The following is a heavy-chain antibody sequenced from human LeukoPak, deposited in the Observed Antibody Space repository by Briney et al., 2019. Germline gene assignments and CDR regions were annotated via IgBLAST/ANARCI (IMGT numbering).Heavy chain of an antibody. Sequence: PSETLSLTCAVYGGSFSGYYWSWIRQPPGKGLEWIGEINHSGSTNYNPSLKRRVTISVDTSKNQFSLKLSSVTAADTAVYYCARGSVRYDFWSGYSGPIDYWGQGTLVTVSS. CDR1: GGSFSGYY. D-gene: IGHD3-3*01. J-gene: IGHJ4*02. CDR2: INHSGST. CDR3: ARGSVRYDFWSGYSGPIDY. V-gene: IGHV4-34*01.